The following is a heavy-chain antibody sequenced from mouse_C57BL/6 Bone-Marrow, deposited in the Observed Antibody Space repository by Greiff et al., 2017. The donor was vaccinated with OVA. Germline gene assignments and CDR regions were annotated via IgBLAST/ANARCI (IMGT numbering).Heavy chain of an antibody. Sequence: EVQLQQSGPELVKPGASVKISCKASGYTFTDYYMNWVKQSHGKSLEWIGDINPNNGGTSYNQKFKGKATLTVDKSSSTAYMELRSLTSEDSAVYYCAREGIYYEYDGIDYWGQGTTLTVSS. CDR2: INPNNGGT. D-gene: IGHD2-4*01. CDR3: AREGIYYEYDGIDY. V-gene: IGHV1-26*01. J-gene: IGHJ2*01. CDR1: GYTFTDYY.